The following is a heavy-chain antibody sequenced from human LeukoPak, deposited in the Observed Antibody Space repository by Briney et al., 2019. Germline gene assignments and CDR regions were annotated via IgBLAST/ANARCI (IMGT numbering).Heavy chain of an antibody. CDR3: ARYRGGYSSSSPYYYYGMDV. J-gene: IGHJ6*02. CDR1: GFTFSGYG. CDR2: IRYDGSNK. V-gene: IGHV3-33*01. D-gene: IGHD6-6*01. Sequence: GGSLRLSCAASGFTFSGYGMHWVRQAPGKGLEWVAVIRYDGSNKYYADSVKGRFTISRDNSKNTLYLQMNSLRAEDTAVYYCARYRGGYSSSSPYYYYGMDVWGQGTTVTVSS.